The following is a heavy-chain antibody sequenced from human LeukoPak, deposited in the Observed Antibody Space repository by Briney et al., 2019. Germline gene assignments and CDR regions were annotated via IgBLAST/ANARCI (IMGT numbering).Heavy chain of an antibody. Sequence: SQTLSLTCTVSGGSISSGSYYWSWIRQPAGKGLEWIGRIYTSGSTNYNPSLKSRVTISVDTSKNQFSLKLSSVTAADTAVYYCARESTVTRYFDLWGRGTLVTVSS. J-gene: IGHJ2*01. CDR1: GGSISSGSYY. V-gene: IGHV4-61*02. D-gene: IGHD4-17*01. CDR3: ARESTVTRYFDL. CDR2: IYTSGST.